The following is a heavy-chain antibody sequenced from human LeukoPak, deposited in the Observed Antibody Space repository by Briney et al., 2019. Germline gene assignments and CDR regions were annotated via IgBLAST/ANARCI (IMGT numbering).Heavy chain of an antibody. CDR2: ISSSSSYI. D-gene: IGHD6-19*01. CDR1: GFTFSSYS. CDR3: AKSNGQWLMEGNWFDP. J-gene: IGHJ5*02. Sequence: PGGSLRLSCAASGFTFSSYSMKWVRQAPGKGLEWVSSISSSSSYIYYADSVKGRFTISRDNAKNSLYLQMNSLRAEDTAVYYCAKSNGQWLMEGNWFDPWGQGTLVTVSS. V-gene: IGHV3-21*04.